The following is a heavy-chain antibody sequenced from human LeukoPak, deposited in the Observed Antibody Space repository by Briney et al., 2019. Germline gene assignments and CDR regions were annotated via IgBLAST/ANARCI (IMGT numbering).Heavy chain of an antibody. V-gene: IGHV3-66*01. J-gene: IGHJ3*02. Sequence: GGSLRLSCAASGFTVSSNYMSWVRQAPGKGLEWVSVIYSGGSTYYADSVKGRFTISRDNSKNTLYLQMNSLRAEDTAVYYCARGEEGYDILTGYFLNDAFEIWGQGTMVTVSS. CDR3: ARGEEGYDILTGYFLNDAFEI. CDR2: IYSGGST. D-gene: IGHD3-9*01. CDR1: GFTVSSNY.